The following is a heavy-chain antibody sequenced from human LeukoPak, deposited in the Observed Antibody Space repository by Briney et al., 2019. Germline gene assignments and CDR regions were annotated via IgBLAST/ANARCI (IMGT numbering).Heavy chain of an antibody. J-gene: IGHJ4*02. CDR3: AKLHSRPYNYGSASVDF. Sequence: GGSLRLSCAASGFTFSTYGMHWVRQAPGKGLEWVAFIRHDGSNKYYVDSVKGRFTISRDNSKNTLYLQMNNLRAEDTAVYDCAKLHSRPYNYGSASVDFWGQGTLVTVSS. CDR1: GFTFSTYG. D-gene: IGHD5-18*01. CDR2: IRHDGSNK. V-gene: IGHV3-30*02.